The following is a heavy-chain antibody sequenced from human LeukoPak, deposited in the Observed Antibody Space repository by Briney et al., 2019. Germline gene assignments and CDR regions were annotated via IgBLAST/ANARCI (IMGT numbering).Heavy chain of an antibody. CDR2: IIPIFGTA. CDR3: ARTSAARPTLNDAFDI. CDR1: GGTFSSYA. V-gene: IGHV1-69*13. J-gene: IGHJ3*02. D-gene: IGHD6-6*01. Sequence: ASVTVSCKASGGTFSSYAISWVRQAPGQGLEWMGGIIPIFGTANYAQKFQGRVTITADESTSTAYMELSSLRSEDTAVYYCARTSAARPTLNDAFDIWGQGTMVTVSS.